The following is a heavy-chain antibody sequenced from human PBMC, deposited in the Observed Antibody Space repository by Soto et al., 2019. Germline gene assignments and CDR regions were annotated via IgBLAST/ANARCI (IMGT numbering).Heavy chain of an antibody. J-gene: IGHJ5*02. CDR2: IYYSGST. CDR3: AREGITIFGVAKGNWVDP. V-gene: IGHV4-31*03. CDR1: GASTSSGGYY. Sequence: KPPKTLSFTCIVSGASTSSGGYYWCWIRQHPGKGLEGIGYIYYSGSTYYNPSLKSRVIIAVDTSKNQYSLKLSSVTAADTAVYYCAREGITIFGVAKGNWVDPWGQGTLVTVSS. D-gene: IGHD3-3*01.